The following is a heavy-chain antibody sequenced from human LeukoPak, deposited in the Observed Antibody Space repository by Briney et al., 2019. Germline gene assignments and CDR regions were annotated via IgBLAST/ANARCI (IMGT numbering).Heavy chain of an antibody. D-gene: IGHD3-3*01. Sequence: GGSLRLSCAATGFTFSSYWMSWVRQAPGKGLEWVANIKQDGSEKYYVDSVKGRFTISRDNAKNSLYLQMNSLRAEDTAVYYCARVDRPPYYDFWSGYGRVDYWGQGTLVTVSS. CDR3: ARVDRPPYYDFWSGYGRVDY. CDR1: GFTFSSYW. CDR2: IKQDGSEK. J-gene: IGHJ4*02. V-gene: IGHV3-7*01.